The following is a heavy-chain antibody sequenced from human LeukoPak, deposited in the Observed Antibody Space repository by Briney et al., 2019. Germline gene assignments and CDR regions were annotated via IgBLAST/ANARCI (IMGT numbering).Heavy chain of an antibody. V-gene: IGHV4-39*07. CDR1: GGSISSSSYY. D-gene: IGHD2-15*01. J-gene: IGHJ4*02. CDR2: IYYSGST. Sequence: SETLSLTCTVSGGSISSSSYYWGWIRQPPGKGLEWIGSIYYSGSTYYNPSLKSRVTISVDTSKNQFSLKLSSVTAADTAVYYCASGLPTTNALGYCSGGSCYILAGFDYWGQGTLVTVSS. CDR3: ASGLPTTNALGYCSGGSCYILAGFDY.